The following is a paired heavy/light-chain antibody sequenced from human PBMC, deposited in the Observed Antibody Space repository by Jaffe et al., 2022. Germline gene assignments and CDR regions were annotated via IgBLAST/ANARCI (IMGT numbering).Light chain of an antibody. J-gene: IGLJ2*01. CDR1: ALPKKY. Sequence: SYELTQPPSVSVSPGQTARITCSGDALPKKYAYWYQQKSGQAPVLVIYEDSKRPSGIPERFSGSSSGTMATLTISGAQVEDEADYYCYSTDSSGNGGVFGGGTKLTVL. CDR3: YSTDSSGNGGV. V-gene: IGLV3-10*01. CDR2: EDS.
Heavy chain of an antibody. D-gene: IGHD3-9*01. CDR3: ASNGVQDILTGYYLWVDDYYYYYMDV. CDR1: GFTFSSYW. V-gene: IGHV3-74*01. CDR2: INSDGSST. Sequence: EVQLVESGGGLVQPGGSLRLSCAASGFTFSSYWMHWVRQAPGKGLVWVSRINSDGSSTSYADSVKGRFTISRDNAKNTLYLQMNSLRAEDTAVYYCASNGVQDILTGYYLWVDDYYYYYMDVWGKGTTVTVSS. J-gene: IGHJ6*03.